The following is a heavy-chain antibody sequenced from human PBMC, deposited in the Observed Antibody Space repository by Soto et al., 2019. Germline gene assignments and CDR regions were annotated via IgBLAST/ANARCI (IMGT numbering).Heavy chain of an antibody. CDR1: GGTFSSYA. Sequence: SVKVSCKASGGTFSSYAISWVRQARGQGLEWMGGIIPIFGTANYAQKFQGRVTITADKSTSTAYMELSSLRSEDTAVYYCARAPFAGDPRYGMDVWGQGTTVTVSS. V-gene: IGHV1-69*06. CDR2: IIPIFGTA. D-gene: IGHD3-10*01. J-gene: IGHJ6*02. CDR3: ARAPFAGDPRYGMDV.